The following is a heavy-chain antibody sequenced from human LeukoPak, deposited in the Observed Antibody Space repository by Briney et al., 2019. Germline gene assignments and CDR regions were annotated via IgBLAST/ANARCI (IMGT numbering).Heavy chain of an antibody. V-gene: IGHV3-7*01. CDR3: ASQRFLDY. CDR2: IKQDGSEK. J-gene: IGHJ4*02. CDR1: GFTFSNYW. Sequence: GGSLRLSCAASGFTFSNYWMNWVRQAPGKGLEWVANIKQDGSEKYYVDSVKGRFTISRDNAKNSLYLQLNSLRVEDTAVYYCASQRFLDYWRQGTVVTVSS.